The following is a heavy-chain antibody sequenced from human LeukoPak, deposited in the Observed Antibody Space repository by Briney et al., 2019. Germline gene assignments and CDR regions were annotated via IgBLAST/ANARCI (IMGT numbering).Heavy chain of an antibody. D-gene: IGHD5-18*01. V-gene: IGHV4-39*01. CDR3: ARPGRGYSYGTVLYHYYMDV. Sequence: SETLSLTCTVSGGSISSSSYYWGWIRQPPGKGLEWIGSIYYSGSTYYNPSLKSRVTISVDTSKNQFSLKLSSVTAADTAVYYCARPGRGYSYGTVLYHYYMDVWGKGTTVTVSS. CDR2: IYYSGST. CDR1: GGSISSSSYY. J-gene: IGHJ6*03.